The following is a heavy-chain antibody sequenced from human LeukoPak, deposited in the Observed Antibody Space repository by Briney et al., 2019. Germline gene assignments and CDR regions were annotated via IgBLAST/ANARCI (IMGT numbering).Heavy chain of an antibody. J-gene: IGHJ3*02. CDR3: ARDLGVMVRAFDI. CDR1: GGSISPYY. D-gene: IGHD5-18*01. CDR2: IYYSGST. V-gene: IGHV4-59*01. Sequence: PSETPSLTCSVSGGSISPYYWSWIRQPPGKRLEWIGYIYYSGSTSYNPSLKSRVTISVDTSKNQISLKLSSVTAADTAVYYCARDLGVMVRAFDIWGQGTMVTVSS.